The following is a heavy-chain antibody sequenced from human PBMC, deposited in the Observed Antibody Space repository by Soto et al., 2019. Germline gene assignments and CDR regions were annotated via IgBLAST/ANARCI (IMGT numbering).Heavy chain of an antibody. D-gene: IGHD6-13*01. CDR1: GDSVSSNSAA. J-gene: IGHJ3*02. CDR2: TYYRSKWYN. CDR3: ASGKAAAGDLFDI. V-gene: IGHV6-1*01. Sequence: SQTLSLTCAISGDSVSSNSAAWNWIRQSPSSGLEWLGRTYYRSKWYNDYAVSVKSRITINPDTSKNQFSLQLNSVTPEDTAVYYCASGKAAAGDLFDIWGQGTMVTVSS.